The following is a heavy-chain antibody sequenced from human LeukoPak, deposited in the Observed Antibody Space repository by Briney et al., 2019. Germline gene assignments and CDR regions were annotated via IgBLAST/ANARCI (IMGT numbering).Heavy chain of an antibody. V-gene: IGHV4-59*01. D-gene: IGHD3-16*01. CDR1: GGASSSFY. CDR2: IYDSGST. Sequence: KPSETLSLTCTVSGGASSSFYWSWIRQPPGKGLEWIGYIYDSGSTNYNPSLKSRVTISVDTSKNQYSLKVTSVTAADTAVYYCARGKWGYHFDSWGQGTLVTVSS. CDR3: ARGKWGYHFDS. J-gene: IGHJ4*02.